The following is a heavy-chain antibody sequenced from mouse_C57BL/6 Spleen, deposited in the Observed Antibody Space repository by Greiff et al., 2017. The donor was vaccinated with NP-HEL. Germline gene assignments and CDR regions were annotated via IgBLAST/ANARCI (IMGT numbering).Heavy chain of an antibody. CDR2: IDPENGDT. V-gene: IGHV14-4*01. CDR3: THWDADY. D-gene: IGHD4-1*01. J-gene: IGHJ2*01. CDR1: GFNIKDDY. Sequence: EVQLQQSGAELVRPGASVKLSCTASGFNIKDDYMHWVKQRPEQGLEWIGWIDPENGDTEYASKFQGKATITADTSSNTAYLQLSSLTSEDTAVYYCTHWDADYWGQGTTLTVSS.